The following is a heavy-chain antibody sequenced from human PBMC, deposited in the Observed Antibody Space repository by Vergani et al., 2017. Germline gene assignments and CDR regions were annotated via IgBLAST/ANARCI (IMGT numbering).Heavy chain of an antibody. V-gene: IGHV4-39*07. CDR2: IYYSGST. Sequence: QLQLQESGPGLVKPSETLSLTCTVSGGSISSSSYYWGWIRQPPGKGLEWIWSIYYSGSTNYNPSLKSRVTISVDTSKNQFSLKLSSVTAADTAVYYCARGEIVVVAARLIFDYWGQGTLVTVSS. CDR1: GGSISSSSYY. D-gene: IGHD2-15*01. CDR3: ARGEIVVVAARLIFDY. J-gene: IGHJ4*02.